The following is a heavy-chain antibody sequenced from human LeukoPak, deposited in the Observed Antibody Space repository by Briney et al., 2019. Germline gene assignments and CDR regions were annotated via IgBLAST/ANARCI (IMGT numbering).Heavy chain of an antibody. CDR2: ISYTGST. Sequence: SETLSLTCTASGGSISSGGYYWSWIRQHPGKGLEWIGYISYTGSTYNNPSLKSRMSMSLDASKNQFSLRLSSVTAADTAVYYCARDGGADYWGQGTLVTVSS. CDR1: GGSISSGGYY. CDR3: ARDGGADY. J-gene: IGHJ4*02. D-gene: IGHD3-16*01. V-gene: IGHV4-31*03.